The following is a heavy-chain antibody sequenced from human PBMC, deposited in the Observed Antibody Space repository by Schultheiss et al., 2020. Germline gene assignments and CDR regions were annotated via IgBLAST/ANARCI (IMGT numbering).Heavy chain of an antibody. V-gene: IGHV3-74*01. CDR2: IESDGSRP. D-gene: IGHD2-15*01. J-gene: IGHJ4*02. CDR3: ARGGLVVVVAATGYFDY. Sequence: GESLKISCVVSGVSFSHSWMHWVRQAPGEGLVWVSRIESDGSRPIYAASVQGRFTISRDNAKNTLYLQMDSLRADDTAVYYCARGGLVVVVAATGYFDYWGQGTLVTVSS. CDR1: GVSFSHSW.